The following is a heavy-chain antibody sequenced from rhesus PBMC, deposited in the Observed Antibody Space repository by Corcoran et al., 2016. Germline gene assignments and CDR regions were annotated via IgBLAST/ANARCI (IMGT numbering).Heavy chain of an antibody. D-gene: IGHD6-31*01. CDR3: ARDLGSGWYPYYFDY. Sequence: QVQLEESGPGLVKPSETLSLTCAVSGGSLSGYYWTWIRQPPGKGLVWIGNIGGSSGSTDYNPSLKSRVTISTGTSKNQLSLRLSSVTAADTAVYYCARDLGSGWYPYYFDYWGQGVLVTVSS. V-gene: IGHV4-165*01. CDR2: IGGSSGST. CDR1: GGSLSGYY. J-gene: IGHJ4*01.